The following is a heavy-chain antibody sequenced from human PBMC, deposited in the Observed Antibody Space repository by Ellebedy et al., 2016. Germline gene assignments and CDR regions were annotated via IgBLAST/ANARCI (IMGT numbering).Heavy chain of an antibody. V-gene: IGHV3-15*01. CDR1: GFTFSNAW. CDR3: TTVYRYNYDSV. J-gene: IGHJ4*02. CDR2: IKSKTDGGAA. D-gene: IGHD5-18*01. Sequence: GGSLRLSCAASGFTFSNAWMNWVRQAPGKGLEWVGRIKSKTDGGAADYAAPVRGRFTISRDDSKNTLYLQMNSLKTEDTAVYFCTTVYRYNYDSVWGQGTLVTVSS.